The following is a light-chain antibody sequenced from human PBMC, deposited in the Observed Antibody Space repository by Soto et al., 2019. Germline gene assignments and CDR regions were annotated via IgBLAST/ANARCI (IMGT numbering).Light chain of an antibody. V-gene: IGKV1-6*01. J-gene: IGKJ5*01. CDR2: GAS. Sequence: AIPMTQSPSSLSASVGDRVTITCRASQAIRNDLGWYQQKPGKAPNLLIFGASNLQVGVPVRFSASGSGTNFTLTISNLQPEDFATYYCQQSFDLPPVTFGQGTRLDIK. CDR1: QAIRND. CDR3: QQSFDLPPVT.